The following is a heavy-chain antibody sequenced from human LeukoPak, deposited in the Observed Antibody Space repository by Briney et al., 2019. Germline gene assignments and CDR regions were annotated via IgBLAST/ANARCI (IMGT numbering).Heavy chain of an antibody. CDR1: GYTFTGYY. V-gene: IGHV1-2*02. J-gene: IGHJ4*02. Sequence: ASVKVSCKASGYTFTGYYMHWVRQAPGQGLEWMGWINPNSGGTNYAQKFQGRVTMTRDTSISTAYMELSRLRSDDTAVYYCARVTDYCGSGSYYNLNEPLIYWGQGTLVTVSS. D-gene: IGHD3-10*01. CDR2: INPNSGGT. CDR3: ARVTDYCGSGSYYNLNEPLIY.